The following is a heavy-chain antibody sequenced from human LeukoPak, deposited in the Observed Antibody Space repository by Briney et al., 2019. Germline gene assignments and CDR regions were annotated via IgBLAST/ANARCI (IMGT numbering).Heavy chain of an antibody. V-gene: IGHV4-59*01. CDR1: GVSISSYY. CDR2: IYYSGST. D-gene: IGHD3-10*01. J-gene: IGHJ3*02. Sequence: PSETLSLTGTVSGVSISSYYWSWIRQPPGKGLEWIGYIYYSGSTNYNPSLKSRVTISVDTSKNQFSLKLSSVTAADTAVYYCARGGRRGVPIDIWGQGTMVTVSS. CDR3: ARGGRRGVPIDI.